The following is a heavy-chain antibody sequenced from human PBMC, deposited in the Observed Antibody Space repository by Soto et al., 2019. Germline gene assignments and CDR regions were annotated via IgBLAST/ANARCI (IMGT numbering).Heavy chain of an antibody. CDR1: GGSISSSSYY. J-gene: IGHJ6*02. CDR2: IYYSGST. Sequence: SETLSLTCTVSGGSISSSSYYWGWIRQPPGKGLEWIGSIYYSGSTYYNPSLKSRVTISVDTSKNQFSLKLSSVTAADTAVYYCARSYSYGMDVWGQGTTVTVSS. V-gene: IGHV4-39*01. CDR3: ARSYSYGMDV.